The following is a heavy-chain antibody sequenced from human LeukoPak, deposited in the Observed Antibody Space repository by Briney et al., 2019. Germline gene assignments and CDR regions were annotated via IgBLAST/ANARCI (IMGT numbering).Heavy chain of an antibody. CDR3: ARGGAQDDAFDI. CDR1: GGSISSYY. J-gene: IGHJ3*02. V-gene: IGHV4-59*08. D-gene: IGHD1-26*01. Sequence: SETLCLTCTVSGGSISSYYWSWIRQPPGKGLEWIGYIYYSGSTNYNPSLKSRVTISVDTSKNQFSLKLSSVTAADTAVYYCARGGAQDDAFDIWGQGTMVTVSS. CDR2: IYYSGST.